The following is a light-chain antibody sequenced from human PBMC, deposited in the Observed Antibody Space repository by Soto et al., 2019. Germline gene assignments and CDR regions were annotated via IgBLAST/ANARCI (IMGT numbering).Light chain of an antibody. V-gene: IGKV1-5*01. CDR3: HHYTRT. Sequence: TQSPGTLSLSPVEISTLSCRASQSISSWLAWYQQKPGKAPKLLIYDASSLEVGVSSRFSGSGSGAEFTLTISSLQPDDFATYYCHHYTRTFGQGTKVDI. CDR2: DAS. J-gene: IGKJ1*01. CDR1: QSISSW.